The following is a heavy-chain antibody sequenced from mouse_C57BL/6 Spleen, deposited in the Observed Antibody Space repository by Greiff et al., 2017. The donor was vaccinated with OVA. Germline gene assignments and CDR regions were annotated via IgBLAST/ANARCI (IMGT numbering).Heavy chain of an antibody. J-gene: IGHJ4*01. CDR1: GYTFTNYW. Sequence: QVQLKESGAELVRPGTSVKMSCKASGYTFTNYWIGWAKQRPGHGLEWIGDIYPGGGYTNYNEKFKGKATLTADKSSSTAYMQFSSLTSEDSAIYYCARSNTSDSAMDYWGQGTSVTVSS. CDR2: IYPGGGYT. V-gene: IGHV1-63*01. CDR3: ARSNTSDSAMDY.